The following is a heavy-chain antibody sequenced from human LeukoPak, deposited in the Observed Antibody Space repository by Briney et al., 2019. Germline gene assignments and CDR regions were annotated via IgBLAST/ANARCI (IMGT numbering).Heavy chain of an antibody. CDR2: INHSGST. CDR1: GGSFSGYY. Sequence: SETLSLTCAVYGGSFSGYYWSWIRQPPGKGLEWIGEINHSGSTNYNPSLKSRVTISVDTSKNQFSLKLSSVTAADTAVYYCARRRTPYYYYMDVWGKGTTVTVSS. J-gene: IGHJ6*03. D-gene: IGHD1-14*01. CDR3: ARRRTPYYYYMDV. V-gene: IGHV4-34*01.